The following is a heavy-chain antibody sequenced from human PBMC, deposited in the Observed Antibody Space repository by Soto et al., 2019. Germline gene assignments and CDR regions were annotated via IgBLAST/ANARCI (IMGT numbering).Heavy chain of an antibody. V-gene: IGHV4-34*01. J-gene: IGHJ4*02. CDR2: VNLSGNT. CDR3: ARSPTVYNDVWGNSTY. D-gene: IGHD3-16*01. Sequence: SENLSLTCAIYGESFSPYHWSWIRQSPWKGLEWIGEVNLSGNTYYNPSFKTRVTMSVDASKNQFSLKMGSLTAADTAIYYFARSPTVYNDVWGNSTYWGQGALVTVSS. CDR1: GESFSPYH.